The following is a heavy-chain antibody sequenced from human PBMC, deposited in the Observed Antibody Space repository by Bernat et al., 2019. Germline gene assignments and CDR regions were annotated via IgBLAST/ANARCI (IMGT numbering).Heavy chain of an antibody. V-gene: IGHV1-69*04. Sequence: QVQLVQSGAEVKKPGSSVKVSCKTSGGTFSSYAINWVRQAPGQGLEWMGRVIPILDITNYAQKFQSRVTISAENSTSTAYMELSSLRSEDTAVYYCAGRTTAVTGYLDYWGQGTLVTVSS. J-gene: IGHJ4*02. CDR3: AGRTTAVTGYLDY. CDR1: GGTFSSYA. CDR2: VIPILDIT. D-gene: IGHD4-23*01.